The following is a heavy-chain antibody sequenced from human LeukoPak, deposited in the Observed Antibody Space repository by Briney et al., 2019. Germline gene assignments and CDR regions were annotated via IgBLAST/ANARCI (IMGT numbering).Heavy chain of an antibody. CDR2: INSDATST. V-gene: IGHV3-74*01. CDR3: ARRIVATKAYYFDY. D-gene: IGHD5-12*01. J-gene: IGHJ4*02. Sequence: GGSLRLSCAASGFILSSTWMHWVRQAPGKGLVWVSRINSDATSTSYADSVKGRFTISRDNAKNSLYLQMNSLRAEDTAMYYCARRIVATKAYYFDYWGQGTLVTVSS. CDR1: GFILSSTW.